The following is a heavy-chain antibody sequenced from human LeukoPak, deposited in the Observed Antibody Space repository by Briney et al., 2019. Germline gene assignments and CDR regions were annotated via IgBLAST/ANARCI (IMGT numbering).Heavy chain of an antibody. CDR3: ARAKRGTPIPISYYYYAMDV. V-gene: IGHV3-23*01. CDR1: GFTFSTYA. CDR2: ISGSGTST. Sequence: GGSLRLPCAASGFTFSTYAMNWVRQARGKGLEWVSGISGSGTSTYYADSVKGRFTISRDNSKNTLYLQMSSLRAEDTAVYFWARAKRGTPIPISYYYYAMDVWGQGTTVTVSS. J-gene: IGHJ6*02. D-gene: IGHD1-1*01.